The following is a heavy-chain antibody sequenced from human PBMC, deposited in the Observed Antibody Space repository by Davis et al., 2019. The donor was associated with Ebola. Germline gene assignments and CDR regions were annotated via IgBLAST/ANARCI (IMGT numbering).Heavy chain of an antibody. D-gene: IGHD2-2*02. Sequence: GESLKISCAASGFTFSDYYMSWIRQAPGKGLEWVSYISSSGSTIYYADSVKGRFTISRDNAKNSLYLQMNSLRAEDTAVYYCTTDIVVVPAAILDDGAFDIWGQGTMVTVSS. V-gene: IGHV3-11*01. CDR1: GFTFSDYY. CDR2: ISSSGSTI. CDR3: TTDIVVVPAAILDDGAFDI. J-gene: IGHJ3*02.